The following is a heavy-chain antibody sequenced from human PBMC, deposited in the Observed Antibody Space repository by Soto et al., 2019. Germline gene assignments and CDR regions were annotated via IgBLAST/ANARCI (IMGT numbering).Heavy chain of an antibody. CDR1: GGSISSYY. Sequence: SETLSLTCTVSGGSISSYYWSWIRQPPGKGLEWIGYIYYSGSTNYNPSLKSRVTISVDTSKNQFSLKLSSVTAADTAVYYCARESCSGGSCYRGLTPNWFDPWGQGTLVTVSS. J-gene: IGHJ5*02. D-gene: IGHD2-15*01. V-gene: IGHV4-59*01. CDR3: ARESCSGGSCYRGLTPNWFDP. CDR2: IYYSGST.